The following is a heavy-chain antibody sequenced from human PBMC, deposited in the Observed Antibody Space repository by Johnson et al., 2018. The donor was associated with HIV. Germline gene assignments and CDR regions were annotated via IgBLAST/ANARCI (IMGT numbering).Heavy chain of an antibody. Sequence: QVQLVESGGGLVKPGGSLRLSCAASGFIFSDYYLTWIRQAPGKGLEWISYISNTASAIYYADSVKGRFTISRDNSKNTLYLQMNSLRAEDTAVYYCARGRARAFDIWGQGTMVTVSS. CDR3: ARGRARAFDI. J-gene: IGHJ3*02. V-gene: IGHV3-11*04. CDR1: GFIFSDYY. CDR2: ISNTASAI. D-gene: IGHD5-12*01.